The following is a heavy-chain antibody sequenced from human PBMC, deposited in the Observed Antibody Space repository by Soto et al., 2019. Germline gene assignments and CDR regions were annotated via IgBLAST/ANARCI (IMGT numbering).Heavy chain of an antibody. CDR1: SGSFSGYY. CDR3: ASRDPGTSVDY. J-gene: IGHJ4*02. V-gene: IGHV4-34*01. CDR2: IYRTGST. D-gene: IGHD1-7*01. Sequence: SETLSLTCAVSSGSFSGYYWSWIRQPPGKGLEWIGEIYRTGSTNYNPSLKSRVTISLDKSENQFSLKVTSLTAADTAVYYCASRDPGTSVDYWGQGTLVTVSS.